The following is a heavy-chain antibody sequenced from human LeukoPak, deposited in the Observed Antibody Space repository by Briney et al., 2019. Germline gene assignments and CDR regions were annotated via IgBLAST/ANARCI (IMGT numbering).Heavy chain of an antibody. J-gene: IGHJ1*01. CDR1: GFTLSHHW. Sequence: HPGESLRLSCAASGFTLSHHWMTWVRQAPGKGLEWVANIKEDGSHTNYVDSVKGRFTLSRDSAKNSVYLQMNSLRAEDTAVYYCTKEHWGPEYWGQGTLVTVSS. V-gene: IGHV3-7*03. D-gene: IGHD7-27*01. CDR2: IKEDGSHT. CDR3: TKEHWGPEY.